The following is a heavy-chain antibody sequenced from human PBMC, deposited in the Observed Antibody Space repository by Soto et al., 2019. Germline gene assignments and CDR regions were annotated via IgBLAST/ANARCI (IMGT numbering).Heavy chain of an antibody. CDR2: IYYSGST. Sequence: SETLSLTCTVSGGSISSYYWSWIRQPPGKGLESIGYIYYSGSTNYNPSLKSRVTISVDTSKNQFSLKLSSVTAADTAVYYCARAVYYYDSSGHFDYWGQGTLVTV. J-gene: IGHJ4*02. CDR1: GGSISSYY. CDR3: ARAVYYYDSSGHFDY. V-gene: IGHV4-59*01. D-gene: IGHD3-22*01.